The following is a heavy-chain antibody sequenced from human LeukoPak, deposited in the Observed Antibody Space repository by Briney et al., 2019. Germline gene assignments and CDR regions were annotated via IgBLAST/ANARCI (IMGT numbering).Heavy chain of an antibody. J-gene: IGHJ6*02. CDR3: TTVAGTPAFYYYYYGMDV. D-gene: IGHD6-19*01. CDR1: GFTFSNAW. Sequence: AGGSLRLSCAASGFTFSNAWMSWVRQAPGKGLEWVGRIKSKTDGGTTDYAAPVKGRFTISRDDSKNTLYLQMNSLKTEDTAVYYCTTVAGTPAFYYYYYGMDVWGQGTTVTVSS. V-gene: IGHV3-15*01. CDR2: IKSKTDGGTT.